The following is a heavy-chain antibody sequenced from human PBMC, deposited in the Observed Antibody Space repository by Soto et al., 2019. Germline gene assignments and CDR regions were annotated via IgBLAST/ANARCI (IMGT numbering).Heavy chain of an antibody. V-gene: IGHV3-74*01. D-gene: IGHD1-26*01. J-gene: IGHJ5*02. Sequence: GGSLRLSCAASGFTFSTYWMHWVRQAPGKGLVWVSRINSDGSSTSYADSVKGRFTISRDNAKNTLYLQMNSLRADDTAVYYCAKAWEVNWFDPWGQGTLVTVSS. CDR3: AKAWEVNWFDP. CDR1: GFTFSTYW. CDR2: INSDGSST.